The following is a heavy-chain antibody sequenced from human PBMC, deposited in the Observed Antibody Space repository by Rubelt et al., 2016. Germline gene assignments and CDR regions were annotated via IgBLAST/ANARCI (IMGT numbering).Heavy chain of an antibody. V-gene: IGHV3-11*01. J-gene: IGHJ4*02. CDR2: ISSTGSTI. CDR3: GGAPYDYDSSGYWVYYFDY. D-gene: IGHD3-22*01. Sequence: QVQLVESGGGLVKPGGSLRLSCAASGFTFSDYYFMWIRQAPGKGLEWISYISSTGSTIYYADSVRGRFTISKDNAKNSLYLQMNSLRAEETAVCYSGGAPYDYDSSGYWVYYFDYWGQGTLVTVSS. CDR1: GFTFSDYY.